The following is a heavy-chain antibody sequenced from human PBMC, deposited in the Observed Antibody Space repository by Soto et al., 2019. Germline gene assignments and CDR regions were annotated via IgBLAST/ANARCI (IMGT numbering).Heavy chain of an antibody. CDR3: ARLSTPLIWFDP. J-gene: IGHJ5*02. V-gene: IGHV4-59*01. D-gene: IGHD4-17*01. CDR1: GGSISSYY. CDR2: IYYSGST. Sequence: SETLSLTCTVSGGSISSYYWSWIRQPPGKGLEWIGYIYYSGSTNYNPSLKSRVTISVDTSKNQFSLKLSSVTAADTAVYYCARLSTPLIWFDPWGQGTMVTVYS.